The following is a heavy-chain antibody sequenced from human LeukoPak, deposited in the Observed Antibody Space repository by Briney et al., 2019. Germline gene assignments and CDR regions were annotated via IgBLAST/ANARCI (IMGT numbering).Heavy chain of an antibody. J-gene: IGHJ4*02. V-gene: IGHV3-30-3*01. CDR1: GFTFSTYA. D-gene: IGHD3-9*01. Sequence: PGRSLRLSCAASGFTFSTYAMHWVRQAPGKGLEWVAFISSAGTTTYYADSVKGRFTISRDYPKTSLYLQMNSLRGDDTAVYYCVRTYYDSLTAYYSYFDLWGQGSLVTVTS. CDR3: VRTYYDSLTAYYSYFDL. CDR2: ISSAGTTT.